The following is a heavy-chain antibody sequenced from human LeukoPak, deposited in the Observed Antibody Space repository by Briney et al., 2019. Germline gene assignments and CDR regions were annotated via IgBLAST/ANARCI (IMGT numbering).Heavy chain of an antibody. Sequence: GGSLRLSCAASGFTFSSYSMHWVRHVPGKGLVWVSRINVGGISTNYADSVKGRFTISRDNAQNTLYLQMNSLRVEDTAVYYCAKDHLNRVLPVFENWGQGTMVTVSS. D-gene: IGHD4/OR15-4a*01. V-gene: IGHV3-74*01. CDR1: GFTFSSYS. CDR3: AKDHLNRVLPVFEN. CDR2: INVGGIST. J-gene: IGHJ3*02.